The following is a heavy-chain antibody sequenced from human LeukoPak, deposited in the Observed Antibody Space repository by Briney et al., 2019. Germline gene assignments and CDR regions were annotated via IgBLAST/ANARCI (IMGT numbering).Heavy chain of an antibody. Sequence: GGSLRLSCAASGFTFSTYIMNWVRQAPGKGLECVSYISGTSSTVYYADSVKGRFTVSRDNARNSLYLQMNSLRDEDTAVYYCARVLTDSRGWYHFDYWGQGTLVTVSS. CDR2: ISGTSSTV. J-gene: IGHJ4*02. V-gene: IGHV3-48*02. CDR1: GFTFSTYI. D-gene: IGHD6-19*01. CDR3: ARVLTDSRGWYHFDY.